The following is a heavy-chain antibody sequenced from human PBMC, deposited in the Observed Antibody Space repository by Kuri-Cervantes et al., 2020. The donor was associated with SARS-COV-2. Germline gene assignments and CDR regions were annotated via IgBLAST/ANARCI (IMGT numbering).Heavy chain of an antibody. D-gene: IGHD3-3*01. V-gene: IGHV5-51*01. Sequence: KVSCKGSGYTFTSYWIAWVRQMPGKGLEWMGIIYPGDSDIRYGPSFQGQVTISADKSISTAYLQWSSLKASDTAMYYCARKHDFWSGYMDVWGRGTTVTVSS. CDR1: GYTFTSYW. CDR3: ARKHDFWSGYMDV. J-gene: IGHJ6*03. CDR2: IYPGDSDI.